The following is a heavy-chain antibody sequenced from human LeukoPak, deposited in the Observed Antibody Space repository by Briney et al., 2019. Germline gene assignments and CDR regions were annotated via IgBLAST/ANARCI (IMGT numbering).Heavy chain of an antibody. CDR1: GGTFSSYA. V-gene: IGHV1-2*02. D-gene: IGHD3-10*01. CDR3: RTGNWFDP. CDR2: INPNSGGT. Sequence: ASVKVSCKASGGTFSSYAISWVRQAPGQGLEWMGWINPNSGGTNYAQKFQGRVTMTRDTSISTAYMELSRLRSDDTAVYYCRTGNWFDPWGQGTLVTVSS. J-gene: IGHJ5*02.